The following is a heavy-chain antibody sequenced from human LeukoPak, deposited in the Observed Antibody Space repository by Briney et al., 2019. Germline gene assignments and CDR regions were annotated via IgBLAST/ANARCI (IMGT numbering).Heavy chain of an antibody. J-gene: IGHJ3*02. CDR3: ASCIAARDDAFDI. Sequence: GGSLRLSCAASGFTFSSYAMHWVRQAPGKGLEYVSAISSNGGSTYYANSVKGRFTISRDNSKNTLYLQMGSLRAEDMAVYYCASCIAARDDAFDIWGQGTMVTVSS. CDR2: ISSNGGST. V-gene: IGHV3-64*01. D-gene: IGHD6-13*01. CDR1: GFTFSSYA.